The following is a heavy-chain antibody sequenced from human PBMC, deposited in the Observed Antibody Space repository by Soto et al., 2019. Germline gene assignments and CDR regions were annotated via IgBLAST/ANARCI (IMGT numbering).Heavy chain of an antibody. D-gene: IGHD6-13*01. Sequence: GESLKISCKGSGCSFTSYWIGWVRQMPGKGLEWMWIIYPGDSDTRYSQSFQGQVTMSADKSNSTAYLQWSSLKASDTAMYYCARHVEVAAAGNYYYSYGMDVWGQGTTVTVSS. CDR3: ARHVEVAAAGNYYYSYGMDV. CDR2: IYPGDSDT. V-gene: IGHV5-51*01. CDR1: GCSFTSYW. J-gene: IGHJ6*02.